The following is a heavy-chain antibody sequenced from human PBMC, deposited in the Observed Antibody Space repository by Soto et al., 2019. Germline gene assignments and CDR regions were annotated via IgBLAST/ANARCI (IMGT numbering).Heavy chain of an antibody. Sequence: KTSETLSLTCTVSGGSISSYYWSWIRQPPGKGLEWIGYIYYSGSTNYNPSLKSRVTISVDTSKNQFSLKLSSVTAADTAVYYCARMGGDDAFDIWGQGTMVTVSS. CDR2: IYYSGST. D-gene: IGHD6-25*01. CDR3: ARMGGDDAFDI. CDR1: GGSISSYY. J-gene: IGHJ3*02. V-gene: IGHV4-59*01.